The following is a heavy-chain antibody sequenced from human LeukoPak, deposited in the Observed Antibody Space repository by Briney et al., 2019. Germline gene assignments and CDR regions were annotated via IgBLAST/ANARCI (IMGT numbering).Heavy chain of an antibody. Sequence: VASVKVSCKASGGTFSSYAISWVRQAPGQGLEWMGRIIPILGIANYAQKFQGRVTITADKSTSTAYMELSSLRSEDTAVYYCARAEMTTITYPDYWGQGTPVTVSS. J-gene: IGHJ4*02. CDR2: IIPILGIA. CDR3: ARAEMTTITYPDY. V-gene: IGHV1-69*04. D-gene: IGHD5-24*01. CDR1: GGTFSSYA.